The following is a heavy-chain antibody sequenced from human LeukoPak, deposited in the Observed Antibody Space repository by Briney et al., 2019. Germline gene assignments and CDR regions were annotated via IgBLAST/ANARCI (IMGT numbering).Heavy chain of an antibody. CDR1: GFTFSSYA. Sequence: PGGSLRLSCAASGFTFSSYAMSWVRQAPGKGLEWVSAISGSGGSTYYADSVKGRFTISRDNSKNTLYLQMNSLRAEDTAVYYCAKRYRRPTGYLSGRISVDLDYWGQGTLVTVSS. CDR3: AKRYRRPTGYLSGRISVDLDY. CDR2: ISGSGGST. V-gene: IGHV3-23*01. D-gene: IGHD3-9*01. J-gene: IGHJ4*02.